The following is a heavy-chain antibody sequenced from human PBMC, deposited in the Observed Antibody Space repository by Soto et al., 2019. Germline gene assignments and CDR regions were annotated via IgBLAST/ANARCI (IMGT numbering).Heavy chain of an antibody. D-gene: IGHD2-15*01. Sequence: ASVMVSCKASGYTFTSYDINWVRQATGQGLEWMGWMNPNSGNTGYAQKFQGRVTMTRNTSISTAYMELSSLRSEDTAVYYCARGVLGERYCSGGSCIYYMDVWGKGTTVTVSS. CDR2: MNPNSGNT. V-gene: IGHV1-8*02. CDR3: ARGVLGERYCSGGSCIYYMDV. J-gene: IGHJ6*03. CDR1: GYTFTSYD.